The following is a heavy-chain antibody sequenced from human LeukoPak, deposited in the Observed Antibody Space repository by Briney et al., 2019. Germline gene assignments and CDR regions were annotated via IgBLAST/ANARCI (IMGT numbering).Heavy chain of an antibody. J-gene: IGHJ4*02. D-gene: IGHD6-13*01. Sequence: PGGSLRLSCAASGFTFSDFYMSWTRQAPGKGLEWISYISSSGSSIYYAGSVRGRFTISRDNAKNSLYLQMNTLRAEDTAVYYCARDLSTSSEDWWDYWGQGALVTVSS. CDR1: GFTFSDFY. V-gene: IGHV3-11*01. CDR2: ISSSGSSI. CDR3: ARDLSTSSEDWWDY.